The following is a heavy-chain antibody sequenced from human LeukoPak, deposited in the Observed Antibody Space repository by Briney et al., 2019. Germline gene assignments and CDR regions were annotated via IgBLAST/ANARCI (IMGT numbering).Heavy chain of an antibody. CDR2: TYYRSKWYN. CDR3: ARAPRISGSYYVTAFIPYWYFDL. D-gene: IGHD1-26*01. CDR1: GDSVSSNSAA. Sequence: SQTLSLTCAISGDSVSSNSAAWNWIRQSPSRGLEWLGRTYYRSKWYNDYAVSVKSRITINPDTSKNQFSLQLNSVTPEDTAVYYCARAPRISGSYYVTAFIPYWYFDLWGRGTLVTVSS. J-gene: IGHJ2*01. V-gene: IGHV6-1*01.